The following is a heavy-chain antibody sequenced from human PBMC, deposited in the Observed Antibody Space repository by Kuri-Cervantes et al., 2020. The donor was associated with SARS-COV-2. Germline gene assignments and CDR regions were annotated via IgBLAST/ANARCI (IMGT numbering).Heavy chain of an antibody. CDR1: GGSFSGYY. CDR3: ARWVPQLGANDL. CDR2: INHSGST. D-gene: IGHD1-1*01. V-gene: IGHV4-34*01. Sequence: SETLSLTCAVYGGSFSGYYWSWIRQPPGKGLEWIGEINHSGSTNYNPSLKSRVTISVDTSKNQFSLKLSSVTAADTAVYYCARWVPQLGANDLWAVAPWSPSPQ. J-gene: IGHJ2*01.